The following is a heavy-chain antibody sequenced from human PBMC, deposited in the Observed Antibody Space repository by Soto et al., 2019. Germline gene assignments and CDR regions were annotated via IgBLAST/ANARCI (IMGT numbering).Heavy chain of an antibody. J-gene: IGHJ4*02. D-gene: IGHD3-22*01. V-gene: IGHV4-34*01. Sequence: SETLSLTCAVYGGSFSGYYWSWIRQPPGKGLEWIGEINHSGSTNYNPSLKSRVTISVDTSKNQFSLKLSSVTAADTAVYYCARGAKYYYDSRGHRYFDYWGQGTLVTVSS. CDR3: ARGAKYYYDSRGHRYFDY. CDR1: GGSFSGYY. CDR2: INHSGST.